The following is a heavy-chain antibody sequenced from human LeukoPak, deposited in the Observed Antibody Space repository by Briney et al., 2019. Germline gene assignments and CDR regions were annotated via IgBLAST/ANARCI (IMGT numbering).Heavy chain of an antibody. Sequence: SETLSLTCAVSGYSLGKNYYWGWIRQPPGKGLEWIGRIYGTGSTSYNPSLMKRVTMSVDTSKNHFSLKLTSVTAADTAVYYCARYDSRGSASTRFDYWGQGILVTISS. CDR3: ARYDSRGSASTRFDY. CDR2: IYGTGST. CDR1: GYSLGKNYY. V-gene: IGHV4-38-2*01. D-gene: IGHD3-16*01. J-gene: IGHJ4*02.